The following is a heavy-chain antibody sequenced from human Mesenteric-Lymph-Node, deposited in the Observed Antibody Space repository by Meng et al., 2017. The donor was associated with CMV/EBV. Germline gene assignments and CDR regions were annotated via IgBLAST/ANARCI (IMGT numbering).Heavy chain of an antibody. J-gene: IGHJ6*02. CDR2: ISWDGDST. Sequence: GESLKISCAASGFTFDDYTMHWVRQVPGKGPEWVSLISWDGDSTYFADSVMGRFTISRDNAKNSLYLQMNSLRAEDTAVYYCARDVRVLESHFYYYYYGMDVWGQGTTVTVSS. CDR1: GFTFDDYT. V-gene: IGHV3-43*01. CDR3: ARDVRVLESHFYYYYYGMDV. D-gene: IGHD3-3*01.